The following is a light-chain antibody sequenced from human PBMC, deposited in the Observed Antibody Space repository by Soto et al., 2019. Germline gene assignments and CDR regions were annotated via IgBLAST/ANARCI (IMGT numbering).Light chain of an antibody. Sequence: QSALTQPASVSGSPGQSITISCTGTSSDVGGYNYVSWYQQHPGKAPKLMIYHVSNRPSGVSNRFSGSKSGNTASLTISGLHAEDEADYYCSSYASSSTLYVFGPGTKLTVL. J-gene: IGLJ1*01. CDR2: HVS. CDR3: SSYASSSTLYV. V-gene: IGLV2-14*03. CDR1: SSDVGGYNY.